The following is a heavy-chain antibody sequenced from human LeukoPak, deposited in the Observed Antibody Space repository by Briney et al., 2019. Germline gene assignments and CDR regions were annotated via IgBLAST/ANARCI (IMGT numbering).Heavy chain of an antibody. D-gene: IGHD5-18*01. CDR2: ISYDGSNK. CDR3: AREQLWLLTDY. CDR1: GFTFSSYA. J-gene: IGHJ4*02. Sequence: PGGSLRLSCAASGFTFSSYAMHWVRQAPGKGLEWVAVISYDGSNKYYADSVKGRFTISRDNAKNSLYLQMNSLRAEDTAVYYCAREQLWLLTDYWGQGTLVTVSS. V-gene: IGHV3-30-3*01.